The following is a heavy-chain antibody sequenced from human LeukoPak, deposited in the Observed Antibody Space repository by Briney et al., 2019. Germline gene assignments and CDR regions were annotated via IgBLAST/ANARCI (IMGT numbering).Heavy chain of an antibody. CDR3: ARDYGGHSDLDY. J-gene: IGHJ4*02. V-gene: IGHV3-33*01. Sequence: PGRSLRLSCAASGFTLSTYGMHWVRQAPGKGLEWVALIWFDGSKKYYADSVKGRFTISRDNSMNTLFLQMNSLRVEDTAVYYCARDYGGHSDLDYWGQGTLVSVSS. CDR1: GFTLSTYG. D-gene: IGHD4-23*01. CDR2: IWFDGSKK.